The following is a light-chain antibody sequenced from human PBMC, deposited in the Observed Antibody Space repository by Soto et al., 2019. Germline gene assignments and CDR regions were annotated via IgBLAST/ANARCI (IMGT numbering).Light chain of an antibody. CDR3: QTWDTGARVV. V-gene: IGLV4-69*01. J-gene: IGLJ2*01. CDR2: LSSDGSH. Sequence: SASLGASVKLTCTLSSGHSSYAIAWHQQQPEKGPRYLMRLSSDGSHSKGDGIPDRFSGSSSGAERYLTISSLQSEDEADYYCQTWDTGARVVFGGGTKLTVL. CDR1: SGHSSYA.